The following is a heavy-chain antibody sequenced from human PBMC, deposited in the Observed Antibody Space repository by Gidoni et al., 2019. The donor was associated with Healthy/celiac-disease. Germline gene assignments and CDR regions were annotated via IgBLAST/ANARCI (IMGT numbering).Heavy chain of an antibody. Sequence: QLQLQESGPGLVKPSETLSLTCTVSGGSISSSSYYWGWIRQPPGKGLEWIGSIYYSGSTYYNPSLKSRVTISVDTSKNQFSLKLSSVTAADTAVYYCARTIDYDFFEYSYFDYWGQGTLVTVSS. CDR3: ARTIDYDFFEYSYFDY. CDR2: IYYSGST. V-gene: IGHV4-39*01. D-gene: IGHD3-3*01. CDR1: GGSISSSSYY. J-gene: IGHJ4*02.